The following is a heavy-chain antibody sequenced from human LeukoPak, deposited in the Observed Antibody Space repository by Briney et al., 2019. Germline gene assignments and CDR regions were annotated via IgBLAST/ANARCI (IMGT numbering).Heavy chain of an antibody. CDR1: GYSFTSYW. D-gene: IGHD2-2*01. Sequence: GESLKTSCKGSGYSFTSYWIGWVRQMPGKGLEWMGIIYPDDSDTRYSPSFQGQVTISADKSITTAYLQWSSLKASDTAIYYCARQAVPAAPFDYWGQGTLVTVSS. J-gene: IGHJ4*02. CDR3: ARQAVPAAPFDY. CDR2: IYPDDSDT. V-gene: IGHV5-51*01.